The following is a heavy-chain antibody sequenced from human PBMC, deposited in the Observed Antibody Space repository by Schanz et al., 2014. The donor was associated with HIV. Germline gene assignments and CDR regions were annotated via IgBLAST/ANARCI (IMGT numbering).Heavy chain of an antibody. CDR2: ISYDASNK. CDR1: GFTFRTYG. D-gene: IGHD3-3*01. J-gene: IGHJ4*02. CDR3: WSPGGY. Sequence: QVQLVKSGGGVVQPGRSLRLSCAASGFTFRTYGMHWVRQAPGKGLEWVALISYDASNKYYPDSVMGRFTISRDNSKNTLYLQMNSLRAVCESWGWEWSPGGYWGQGTLVTVSS. V-gene: IGHV3-30*03.